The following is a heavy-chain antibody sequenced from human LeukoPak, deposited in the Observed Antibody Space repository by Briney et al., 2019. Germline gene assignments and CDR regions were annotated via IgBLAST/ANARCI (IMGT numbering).Heavy chain of an antibody. CDR1: GGSISSGGYY. CDR3: ARGLNQYYFDS. D-gene: IGHD1-14*01. V-gene: IGHV4-30-2*01. CDR2: IYHSGST. J-gene: IGHJ4*02. Sequence: SETLSLTCTVSGGSISSGGYYWSWIRQPPGKGLEWIGHIYHSGSTSYNPSLKSRVTISVDRSKNQFSLRLSSVTAADTAVYYCARGLNQYYFDSWGQGILVTVSS.